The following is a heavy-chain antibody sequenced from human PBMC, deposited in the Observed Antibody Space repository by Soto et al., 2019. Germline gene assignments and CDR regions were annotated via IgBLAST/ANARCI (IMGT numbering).Heavy chain of an antibody. CDR1: GGSISSGSHY. Sequence: QLQLQESGPGLVKPSETLSLTCTVSGGSISSGSHYWGWIRQPPGKGLEWIGSIDYSGSAYYNPSLKSRVTKSVYTPKHQFSLKLYSVTAADTAVFYCARPDDSSGYSYDYWGQGTLVTVSS. CDR3: ARPDDSSGYSYDY. J-gene: IGHJ4*01. D-gene: IGHD3-22*01. V-gene: IGHV4-39*01. CDR2: IDYSGSA.